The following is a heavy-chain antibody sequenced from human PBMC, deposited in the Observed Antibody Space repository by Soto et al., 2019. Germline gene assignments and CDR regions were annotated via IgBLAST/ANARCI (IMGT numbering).Heavy chain of an antibody. D-gene: IGHD6-13*01. V-gene: IGHV3-33*01. J-gene: IGHJ6*02. Sequence: PGESLKISCAASGFTFSSYGMHWVRQAPGKGLEWVAVIWYDGSNKYYADSVKGRFTISRDNSKNTLYLQMNSLRAEDTAVYYCARARIAAADNYYYGIDVCGQGTTVTVSS. CDR2: IWYDGSNK. CDR3: ARARIAAADNYYYGIDV. CDR1: GFTFSSYG.